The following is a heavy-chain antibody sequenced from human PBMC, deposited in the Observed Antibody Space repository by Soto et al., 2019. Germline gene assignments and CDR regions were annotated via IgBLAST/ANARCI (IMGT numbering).Heavy chain of an antibody. D-gene: IGHD1-26*01. CDR2: MNPNSGNT. CDR1: GYTFTSYD. CDR3: ATSRRSYYDAFDI. V-gene: IGHV1-8*01. J-gene: IGHJ3*02. Sequence: ASVKVSCKASGYTFTSYDINWVRQATGQGLEWMGWMNPNSGNTGYAQKFQGRVTMTRNTSISTAYMELSSLRSEDTAVYYCATSRRSYYDAFDIWGQGTMVTVSS.